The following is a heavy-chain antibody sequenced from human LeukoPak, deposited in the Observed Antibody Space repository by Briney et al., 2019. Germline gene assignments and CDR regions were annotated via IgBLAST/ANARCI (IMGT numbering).Heavy chain of an antibody. V-gene: IGHV3-48*01. CDR2: ISSSSSTL. CDR1: GFTFSSYS. D-gene: IGHD3-22*01. CDR3: AKVSTYYYDSSGDSYFDY. Sequence: PGGSLRLSCAASGFTFSSYSMNWVRQAPGKGLEWVSYISSSSSTLYYADSVKGRFTISRDNSKNTLYLQMNSLRAEDTAVYYCAKVSTYYYDSSGDSYFDYWGQGTLVTVSS. J-gene: IGHJ4*02.